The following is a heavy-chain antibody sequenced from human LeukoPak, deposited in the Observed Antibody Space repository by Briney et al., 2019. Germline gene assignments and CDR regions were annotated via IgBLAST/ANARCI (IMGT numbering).Heavy chain of an antibody. CDR2: INPSGGST. CDR1: GYTFTSYG. Sequence: ASVKVSCKASGYTFTSYGISWVRQAPGQGLEWMGIINPSGGSTSYAQKFQGRVTITRDTSASTAYMELSSLRSEDMAVYYCARAVKYRSGPLTDLLPYYFDYWGQGTLVTVSS. D-gene: IGHD6-19*01. CDR3: ARAVKYRSGPLTDLLPYYFDY. V-gene: IGHV1-46*01. J-gene: IGHJ4*02.